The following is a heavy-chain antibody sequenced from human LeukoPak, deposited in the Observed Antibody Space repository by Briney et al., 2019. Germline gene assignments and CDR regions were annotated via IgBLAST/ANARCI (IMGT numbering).Heavy chain of an antibody. Sequence: ASVKVSCKASGGTFNNFAICWVRQAPGQGLEWMGWINTNTGDPTYAQGFTGRFVFSLDTSVRTAYLQISSLKAEDTAVYYCARAEEFCSDGSCYFVYWGQGSLVTVSS. J-gene: IGHJ4*02. V-gene: IGHV7-4-1*02. CDR1: GGTFNNFA. CDR2: INTNTGDP. D-gene: IGHD2-15*01. CDR3: ARAEEFCSDGSCYFVY.